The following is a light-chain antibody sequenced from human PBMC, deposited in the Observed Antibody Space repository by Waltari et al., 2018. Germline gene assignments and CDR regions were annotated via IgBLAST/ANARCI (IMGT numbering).Light chain of an antibody. CDR2: DAS. Sequence: EIVLTQSPATLSLSPGERATLSCRASQSVSNYLAWYQQNPGQAPRLLIYDASNRATGIPARFSGSGSGTDFTLTISSLEPEDFAVYYCQHGSNWPMNTFGQGTKLEIK. V-gene: IGKV3-11*01. J-gene: IGKJ2*01. CDR1: QSVSNY. CDR3: QHGSNWPMNT.